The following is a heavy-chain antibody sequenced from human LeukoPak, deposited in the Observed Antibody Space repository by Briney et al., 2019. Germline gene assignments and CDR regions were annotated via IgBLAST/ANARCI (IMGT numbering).Heavy chain of an antibody. CDR3: ASGFDSSGWYLGGY. D-gene: IGHD6-19*01. CDR1: GGSISSNY. J-gene: IGHJ4*02. V-gene: IGHV4-59*08. CDR2: IYYSGST. Sequence: SETLSLTCTVSGGSISSNYWSWIRQPPGKGLEWIGYIYYSGSTNYNPSLKSRVTISVDTSKNQFSLKLSSVTAADTAVYYCASGFDSSGWYLGGYWGQGTLVTVSS.